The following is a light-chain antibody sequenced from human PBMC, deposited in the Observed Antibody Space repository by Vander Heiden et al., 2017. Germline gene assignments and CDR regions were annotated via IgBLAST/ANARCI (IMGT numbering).Light chain of an antibody. V-gene: IGKV3-15*01. CDR3: QQYNNWPRT. J-gene: IGKJ1*01. Sequence: EIVMTQSPATLSVSPGARATLSCRASQSVSSNLAWYQHKPGQAPRLLIYGASTRATAIPVRFSGSGSGTEFTLSISSLQSEDFAVYYCQQYNNWPRTFGQGTKVEIK. CDR1: QSVSSN. CDR2: GAS.